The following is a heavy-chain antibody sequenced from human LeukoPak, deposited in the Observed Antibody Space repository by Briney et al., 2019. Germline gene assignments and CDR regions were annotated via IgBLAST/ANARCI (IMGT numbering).Heavy chain of an antibody. Sequence: PGGSLTLSCTASGFTFSSYGMHWLRQAPGKGLEWVAVTSYDGSNKYYADSVKGRFTISRDNSKNTLYLQMNSLRAEDTAVYYCATDFESTVINYHYYGMDVWGQGTTVTVPS. CDR3: ATDFESTVINYHYYGMDV. V-gene: IGHV3-30*03. D-gene: IGHD4-23*01. CDR2: TSYDGSNK. J-gene: IGHJ6*02. CDR1: GFTFSSYG.